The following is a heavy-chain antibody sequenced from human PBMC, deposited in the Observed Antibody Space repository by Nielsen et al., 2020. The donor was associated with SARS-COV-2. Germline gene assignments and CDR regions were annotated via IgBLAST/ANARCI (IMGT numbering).Heavy chain of an antibody. CDR1: GFTFSSYA. D-gene: IGHD3-9*01. CDR3: AKDLHHYDILTGYFPRGYYYYYGMDV. J-gene: IGHJ6*02. V-gene: IGHV3-30-3*01. Sequence: GESLKISCAASGFTFSSYAMHWVRQAPGKGLEWVAVISYDGSNKYYADSVKGRFTISRDNSKNTLYLQMNSLRAEDTAVYYCAKDLHHYDILTGYFPRGYYYYYGMDVWGQGTTVTVSS. CDR2: ISYDGSNK.